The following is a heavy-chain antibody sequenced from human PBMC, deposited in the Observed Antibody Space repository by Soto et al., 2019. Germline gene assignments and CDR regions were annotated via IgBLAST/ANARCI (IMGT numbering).Heavy chain of an antibody. Sequence: ASVKVSCKASGYTFTSYYMHWVRQAPGQGLEWMGIINPSGGSTSYAQKFQGRVTMTRDTSTSTVYMELSSLRSEDTAVYYCARDLDPAPARPRGSYHNWFDPWGQGTLVTVSS. CDR2: INPSGGST. CDR1: GYTFTSYY. CDR3: ARDLDPAPARPRGSYHNWFDP. J-gene: IGHJ5*02. D-gene: IGHD1-26*01. V-gene: IGHV1-46*01.